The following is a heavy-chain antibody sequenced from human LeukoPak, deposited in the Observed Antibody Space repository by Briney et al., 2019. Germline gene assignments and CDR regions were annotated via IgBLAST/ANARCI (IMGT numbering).Heavy chain of an antibody. D-gene: IGHD4-23*01. CDR2: IYSGGST. Sequence: GGSLRLSCAASGFSVSSKYMGWVRQAPGKGLEWVSVIYSGGSTYYADSVMGRITISRDNSKNTLYLQMNSLRAEDTAVYYCAKLQSDGLRTYYGMDVWGQGTTVTVSS. V-gene: IGHV3-53*01. CDR1: GFSVSSKY. J-gene: IGHJ6*02. CDR3: AKLQSDGLRTYYGMDV.